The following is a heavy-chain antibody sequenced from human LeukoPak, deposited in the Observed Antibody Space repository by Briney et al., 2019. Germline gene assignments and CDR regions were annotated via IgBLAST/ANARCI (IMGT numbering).Heavy chain of an antibody. D-gene: IGHD3-3*01. Sequence: GASVKVSRKASGYTFTSYDINWVRQATGQGLEWMGWMNPNSGNTGYAQKFQGRVTMTRNTSISTAYMELSSLRSEDTAVYYCARGPYYDFWSGYYTGVHYYYYYGMDVWGQGTTVTVSS. CDR1: GYTFTSYD. J-gene: IGHJ6*02. V-gene: IGHV1-8*01. CDR3: ARGPYYDFWSGYYTGVHYYYYYGMDV. CDR2: MNPNSGNT.